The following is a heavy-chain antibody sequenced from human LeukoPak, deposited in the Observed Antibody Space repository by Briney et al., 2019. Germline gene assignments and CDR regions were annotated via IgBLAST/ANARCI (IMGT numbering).Heavy chain of an antibody. CDR1: GFTFSSYA. CDR2: ISYDGSNK. CDR3: ARDCSRERNWNPKYYFDY. V-gene: IGHV3-30-3*01. D-gene: IGHD1-20*01. J-gene: IGHJ4*02. Sequence: PGGSLRLSCAASGFTFSSYAMHWVRQAPGKGLEWVAVISYDGSNKYYADSVKGRFTISRDNSKNTLYLQMNSLRAEDTAVYYCARDCSRERNWNPKYYFDYWGQGTLVTVSS.